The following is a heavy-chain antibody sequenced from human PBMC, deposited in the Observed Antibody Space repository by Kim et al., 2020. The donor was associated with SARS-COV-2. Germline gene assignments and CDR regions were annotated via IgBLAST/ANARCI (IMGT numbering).Heavy chain of an antibody. D-gene: IGHD3-3*01. J-gene: IGHJ6*02. CDR3: AKDRPVLRFLEWLFNGMDV. V-gene: IGHV3-23*01. Sequence: RFTISRGNSKNTLYLQMNSLRAEDTAVYYCAKDRPVLRFLEWLFNGMDVWGQGTTVTVSS.